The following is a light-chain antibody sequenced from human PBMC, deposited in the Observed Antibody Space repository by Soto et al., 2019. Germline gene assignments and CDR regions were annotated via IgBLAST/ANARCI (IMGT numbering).Light chain of an antibody. CDR3: QQYVNSPIT. CDR2: DAS. Sequence: PGERATLSCRASQTVGRNYLAWFQQKPGQAPRLLIYDASTRATGIPDKFGGSGSGTDFTLIISRLEPEDFAVYYCQQYVNSPITFGQGTRLEIK. V-gene: IGKV3-20*01. J-gene: IGKJ5*01. CDR1: QTVGRNY.